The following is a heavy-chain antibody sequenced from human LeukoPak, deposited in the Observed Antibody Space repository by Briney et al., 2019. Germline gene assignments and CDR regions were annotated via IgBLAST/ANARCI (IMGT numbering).Heavy chain of an antibody. CDR3: ARRPGGNRYYDY. J-gene: IGHJ4*02. Sequence: PSETLSLTCTVSGGSISSHYWSWIRQPPGKGLEWIGYIYYSGSTDYNPSLKSRVTISVDTSKNQFSLKLSSVTAADTAVYYCARRPGGNRYYDYWGQGTLVTVSS. V-gene: IGHV4-59*11. D-gene: IGHD4-23*01. CDR1: GGSISSHY. CDR2: IYYSGST.